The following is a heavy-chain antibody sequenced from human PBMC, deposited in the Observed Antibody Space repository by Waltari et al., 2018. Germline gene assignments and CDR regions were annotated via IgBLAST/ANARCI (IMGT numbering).Heavy chain of an antibody. CDR2: IYSGGGST. Sequence: EVQLVESGVGLIQPGGSLRLSCAASGFPVSSNYMSWVRQAPGKGLEWVSVIYSGGGSTNYADSVKGRFTISRDNSKNTLYLQMNSLRAEDTAVYYCARGRDGVVRYGMDVWGQGTTVTVSS. CDR1: GFPVSSNY. CDR3: ARGRDGVVRYGMDV. J-gene: IGHJ6*02. V-gene: IGHV3-53*01. D-gene: IGHD3-10*01.